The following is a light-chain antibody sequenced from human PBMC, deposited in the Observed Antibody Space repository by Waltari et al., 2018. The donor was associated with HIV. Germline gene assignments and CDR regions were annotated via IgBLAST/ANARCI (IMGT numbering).Light chain of an antibody. V-gene: IGLV8-61*01. Sequence: QTVVTQEPSFSVSPGGTVTLTCGLSSGSVSTNYYPSWYQQTPGQAPRTLIYDTNTRSSGVPDRFSCSILGNKAALTITGAQAYDESDYYCVLYMGSGIWVFGGGTKLTVL. J-gene: IGLJ3*02. CDR2: DTN. CDR1: SGSVSTNYY. CDR3: VLYMGSGIWV.